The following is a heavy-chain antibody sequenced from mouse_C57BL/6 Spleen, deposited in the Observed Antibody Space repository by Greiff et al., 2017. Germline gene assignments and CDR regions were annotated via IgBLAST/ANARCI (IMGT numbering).Heavy chain of an antibody. CDR1: GYTFTNYW. CDR3: ARGYYGSSYVWYFDV. D-gene: IGHD1-1*01. V-gene: IGHV1-63*01. Sequence: VQLQQSGAELVRPGTSVKMSCKASGYTFTNYWIGWAKQRPGHGLEWIGDIYPGGGYTNYNEKFKGKATLTADKSSSTAYMQLSSLTSEDSAVYYCARGYYGSSYVWYFDVGGTGTTVTVSS. J-gene: IGHJ1*03. CDR2: IYPGGGYT.